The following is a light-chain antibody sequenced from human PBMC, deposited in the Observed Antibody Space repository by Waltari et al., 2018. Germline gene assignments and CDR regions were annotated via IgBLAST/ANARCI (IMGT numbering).Light chain of an antibody. CDR1: QSTSTS. CDR3: QQYYNSSSIT. CDR2: RAS. Sequence: ELVMTQSPATLSVSPGERASLSCRASQSTSTSLAWYQQTPGQAPRLLIYRASTRAAGIPDRFSGSGSGTEFTLTISSLQSEDVAVYFCQQYYNSSSITFGQGTRLEIK. V-gene: IGKV3-15*01. J-gene: IGKJ5*01.